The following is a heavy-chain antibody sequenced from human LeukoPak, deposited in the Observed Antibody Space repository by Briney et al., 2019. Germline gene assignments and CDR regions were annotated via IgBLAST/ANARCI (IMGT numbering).Heavy chain of an antibody. CDR1: GGSISSSSYY. CDR2: IYYSGST. CDR3: ARGLTTGPDY. V-gene: IGHV4-39*07. D-gene: IGHD4/OR15-4a*01. Sequence: SETLSLTCTVSGGSISSSSYYWGWIRQPPGKGLEWIGSIYYSGSTYYNPSLKSRVTISVDTSKNQFSLKLSSVTAADTAVYYCARGLTTGPDYWGQGTLVTVSS. J-gene: IGHJ4*02.